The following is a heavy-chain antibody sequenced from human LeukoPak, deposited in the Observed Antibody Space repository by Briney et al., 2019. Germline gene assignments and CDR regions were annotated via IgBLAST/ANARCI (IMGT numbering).Heavy chain of an antibody. CDR1: GFTFSSYS. CDR3: ARGIAVAGKAS. V-gene: IGHV3-21*01. Sequence: GGPLRLSCAASGFTFSSYSMNWVRQAPGKGLEWVSSISSSSSYIYYADSVKGRFTISRDNAKNSLYLQMNSLRAEDTAVYYCARGIAVAGKASWGQGTLVTVSS. J-gene: IGHJ5*02. CDR2: ISSSSSYI. D-gene: IGHD6-19*01.